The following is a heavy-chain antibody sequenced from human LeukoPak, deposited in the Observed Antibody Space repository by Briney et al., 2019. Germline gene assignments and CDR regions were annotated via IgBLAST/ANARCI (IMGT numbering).Heavy chain of an antibody. CDR1: GFTFSSYS. D-gene: IGHD3-3*01. CDR2: ISSGSSTI. Sequence: GGSLRLSCAASGFTFSSYSMNWVRQAPGKGLEWVSYISSGSSTIYYADSVKGRFTISRDNAKNSLYLQMNSLRAEDTAVYYCARRLRFLEWLLPVGGRDYYMDVWGKGATVTVSS. V-gene: IGHV3-48*01. CDR3: ARRLRFLEWLLPVGGRDYYMDV. J-gene: IGHJ6*03.